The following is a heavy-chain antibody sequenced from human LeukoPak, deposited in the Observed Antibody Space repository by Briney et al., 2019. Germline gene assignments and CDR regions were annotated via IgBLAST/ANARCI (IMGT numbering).Heavy chain of an antibody. J-gene: IGHJ4*02. Sequence: GASVKVSCKASGGTFSSYAISWVRQAPGQGLEWMGGIIPIFGTANYAQKFQGRVTITADESTSTAYMELSSLRSEDTAVYYCASESGYYGSGSYERSGKFDYWGQGTLVTVSS. CDR2: IIPIFGTA. CDR3: ASESGYYGSGSYERSGKFDY. D-gene: IGHD3-10*01. V-gene: IGHV1-69*13. CDR1: GGTFSSYA.